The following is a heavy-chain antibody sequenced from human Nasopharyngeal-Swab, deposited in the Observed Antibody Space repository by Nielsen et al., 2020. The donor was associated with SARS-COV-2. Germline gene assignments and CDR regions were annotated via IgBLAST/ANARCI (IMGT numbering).Heavy chain of an antibody. CDR3: AKGGVSVYGDSYYFDF. Sequence: GESLKISCAASGFTFDKFAIPWVRQAPGKGLEWVSGISGSGGAPYYADSVKGRFTISRDTSKNAVYLQMNSLRAEDSAVYYCAKGGVSVYGDSYYFDFWGQGTLVTVSS. CDR1: GFTFDKFA. D-gene: IGHD4-17*01. V-gene: IGHV3-23*01. CDR2: ISGSGGAP. J-gene: IGHJ4*02.